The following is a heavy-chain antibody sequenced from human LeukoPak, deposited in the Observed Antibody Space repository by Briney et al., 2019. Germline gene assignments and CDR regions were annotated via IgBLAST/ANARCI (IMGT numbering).Heavy chain of an antibody. J-gene: IGHJ5*02. CDR1: GGSISSSSYY. D-gene: IGHD6-19*01. V-gene: IGHV4-39*01. CDR3: ARHVLIAVAGHSWFDP. CDR2: IYYSGST. Sequence: PSETLFLTCTVSGGSISSSSYYWGWIRQPPGKGLEWIGSIYYSGSTYYNPSLKSRVTISVDTSKNQFSLKLSSVTAADTAVYYCARHVLIAVAGHSWFDPWGQGTLVTVSS.